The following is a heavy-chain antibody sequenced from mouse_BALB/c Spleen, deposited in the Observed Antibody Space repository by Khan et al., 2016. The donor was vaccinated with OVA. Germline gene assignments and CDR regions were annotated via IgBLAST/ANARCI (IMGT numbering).Heavy chain of an antibody. Sequence: VQLKESGPELMKPGASVKLSCKASGYSFTSYYIHWVMQSPGKSLEWIGYIDPFSGGTTYNQKFKGKATMTGDNSYSTAYLQLSKLTSEDSAVYYGTSHGYVSWFTYWGQRTLVTVSA. CDR1: GYSFTSYY. J-gene: IGHJ3*01. CDR2: IDPFSGGT. CDR3: TSHGYVSWFTY. V-gene: IGHV1S135*01. D-gene: IGHD2-2*01.